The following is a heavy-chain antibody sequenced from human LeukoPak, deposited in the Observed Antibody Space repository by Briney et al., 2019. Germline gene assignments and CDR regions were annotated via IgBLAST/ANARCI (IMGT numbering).Heavy chain of an antibody. Sequence: GASVKVSCKASGYTFTSYYMHWVRQAPGQGLEWMGGIIPIFGTANYAQKFQGRVTITADESTSTAYMELSSLRSEDTAVYYCAREGGDYVDIVATNAFDIWGQGTMVTVSS. CDR3: AREGGDYVDIVATNAFDI. V-gene: IGHV1-69*13. J-gene: IGHJ3*02. CDR2: IIPIFGTA. D-gene: IGHD5-12*01. CDR1: GYTFTSYY.